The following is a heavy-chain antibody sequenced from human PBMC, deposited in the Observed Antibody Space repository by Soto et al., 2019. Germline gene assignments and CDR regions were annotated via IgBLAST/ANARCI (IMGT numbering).Heavy chain of an antibody. J-gene: IGHJ6*02. Sequence: SVKGSCKASGYTFTYRYLHWVRPAPGQALEWAGWITPFNGNTNYAQKFQDRGTMSRDRSMSTAYMELSSLRSEDTAMYYCARYLRIPMIVVFFGRCYSDYAMDVWGQGTTVTVSS. CDR1: GYTFTYRY. CDR3: ARYLRIPMIVVFFGRCYSDYAMDV. CDR2: ITPFNGNT. D-gene: IGHD3-22*01. V-gene: IGHV1-45*02.